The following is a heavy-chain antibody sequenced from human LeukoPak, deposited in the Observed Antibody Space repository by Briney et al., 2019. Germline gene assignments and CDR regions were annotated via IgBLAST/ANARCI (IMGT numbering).Heavy chain of an antibody. J-gene: IGHJ4*02. D-gene: IGHD3-10*01. CDR1: GFNFSSYG. CDR3: AKDLGWFGELLQTFDY. Sequence: GGSLRLSCAASGFNFSSYGMHRVRQAPGKGLEWVEVIWYDGSNKYYADSVKGRFTISRDNSKNTLYLQMNSLRAEDTAVYYCAKDLGWFGELLQTFDYWGQGTLVTVSS. V-gene: IGHV3-33*06. CDR2: IWYDGSNK.